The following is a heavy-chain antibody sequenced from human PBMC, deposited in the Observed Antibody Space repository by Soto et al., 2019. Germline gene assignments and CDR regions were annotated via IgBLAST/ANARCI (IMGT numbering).Heavy chain of an antibody. CDR2: IIPMVGVA. V-gene: IGHV1-69*04. J-gene: IGHJ3*01. D-gene: IGHD6-19*01. CDR1: GGTFSSCV. Sequence: ASVKVSCKASGGTFSSCVISWVRQAPGQGLEWMGRIIPMVGVAKYAQRFQGRVTITADKSTSTAYVEVSSLKFEDTAVYYCARLSKAGSDAFDVWGQGTMVTVSS. CDR3: ARLSKAGSDAFDV.